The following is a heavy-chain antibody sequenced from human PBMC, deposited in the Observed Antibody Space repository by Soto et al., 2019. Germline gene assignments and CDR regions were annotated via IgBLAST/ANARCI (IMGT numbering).Heavy chain of an antibody. CDR1: GDSASSNSAG. V-gene: IGHV6-1*01. J-gene: IGHJ6*02. Sequence: SQTLSLPCVISGDSASSNSAGWNWIRQSPSRGLEWLGRTYYKSKWNNDYALSVESRITINPDTSKNQFSLHLYAVTPADTALYYCTGITWFRGMDVWGQGTTVTVSS. D-gene: IGHD3-10*01. CDR2: TYYKSKWNN. CDR3: TGITWFRGMDV.